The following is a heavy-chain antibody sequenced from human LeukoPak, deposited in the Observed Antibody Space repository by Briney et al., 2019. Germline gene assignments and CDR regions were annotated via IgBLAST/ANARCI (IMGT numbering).Heavy chain of an antibody. J-gene: IGHJ4*02. V-gene: IGHV4-61*01. CDR1: GASVSTSPYY. CDR3: ARLTYDERGSDLFDY. CDR2: ISYRGST. D-gene: IGHD5-12*01. Sequence: SETLSLTCTVSGASVSTSPYYWSWIRQPPGKGLEYIGYISYRGSTDYNLSLNSRVTISVDTSENQFSLRLNYVTAADTAVYYCARLTYDERGSDLFDYWGQGTLVTVSS.